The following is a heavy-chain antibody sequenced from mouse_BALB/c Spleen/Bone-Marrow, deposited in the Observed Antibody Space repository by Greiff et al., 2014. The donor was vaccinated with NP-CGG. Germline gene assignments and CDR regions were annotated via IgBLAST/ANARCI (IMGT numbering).Heavy chain of an antibody. CDR3: ARRYFDV. J-gene: IGHJ1*01. CDR1: GYTFTSYW. Sequence: DLVKPGASVKLSCKASGYTFTSYWINWIKQRPGQGLEWIGRIAPGSGSTYYNEMFKGKATLTVDTSSSTAYIQLSSLSSEDSAGYFCARRYFDVWGAGTTVTVSS. CDR2: IAPGSGST. V-gene: IGHV1S41*01.